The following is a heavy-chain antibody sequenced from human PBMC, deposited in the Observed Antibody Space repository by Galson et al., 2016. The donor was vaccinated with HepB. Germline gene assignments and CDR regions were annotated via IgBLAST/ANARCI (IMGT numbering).Heavy chain of an antibody. CDR2: ISYSGST. CDR1: GGSISSGDYY. D-gene: IGHD3-3*01. V-gene: IGHV4-31*03. Sequence: TLSLTCTVSGGSISSGDYYWSWIRQHPGKGLEWIGYISYSGSTYYNPSLKSRVPISVDTSKDQFSLKLSSVTAADTAVYYCARVGRLDFWSGFYVPPFDFWGQGTLVTVSS. J-gene: IGHJ4*02. CDR3: ARVGRLDFWSGFYVPPFDF.